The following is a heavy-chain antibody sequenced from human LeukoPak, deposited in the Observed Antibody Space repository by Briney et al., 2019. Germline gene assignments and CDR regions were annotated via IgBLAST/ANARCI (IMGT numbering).Heavy chain of an antibody. CDR3: ARERQDTVIHSGAFDI. CDR2: IASDGSHT. D-gene: IGHD2-21*02. CDR1: GFTFSNYF. V-gene: IGHV3-30-3*01. Sequence: AGGPLRLSCAASGFTFSNYFMHWVRQAPGKGLEWVADIASDGSHTFYVESVKGRFTISRDNSKNTLYLQMNSLGPEDTAVYFCARERQDTVIHSGAFDIWGQGTMVTVSS. J-gene: IGHJ3*02.